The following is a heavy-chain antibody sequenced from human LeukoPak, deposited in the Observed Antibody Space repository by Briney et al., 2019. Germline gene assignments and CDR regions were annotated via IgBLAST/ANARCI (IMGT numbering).Heavy chain of an antibody. D-gene: IGHD2-15*01. V-gene: IGHV3-53*01. CDR2: IFSDGST. Sequence: PGGSLRLSCAASGFTVGTSYMSWVRQAPGKGLEWVSVIFSDGSTYHADSVKGRFTISRDNSKSTLYLQLNSLRAEDTAVYYCAPYSGYCSGGSCPRWFDPWGQGTLVTVSS. J-gene: IGHJ5*02. CDR3: APYSGYCSGGSCPRWFDP. CDR1: GFTVGTSY.